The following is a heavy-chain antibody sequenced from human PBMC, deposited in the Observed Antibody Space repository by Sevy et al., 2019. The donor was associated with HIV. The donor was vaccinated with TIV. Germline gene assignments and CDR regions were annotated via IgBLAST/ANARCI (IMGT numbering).Heavy chain of an antibody. J-gene: IGHJ4*02. D-gene: IGHD3-22*01. Sequence: GGSLRLSCAASGFTFSKYGMHWVRQAPGKGLEWVALIWYDGSNKYYADSVKGRFTISRDNSKNTLYLQMHSLRAEDTAVYYCVRGADYYDSSGANYDYWGQGTLVTVSS. CDR2: IWYDGSNK. V-gene: IGHV3-33*01. CDR3: VRGADYYDSSGANYDY. CDR1: GFTFSKYG.